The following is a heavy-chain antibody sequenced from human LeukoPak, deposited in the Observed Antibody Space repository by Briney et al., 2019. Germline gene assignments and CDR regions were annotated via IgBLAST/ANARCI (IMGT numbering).Heavy chain of an antibody. CDR1: GFTFSSYS. CDR3: ARHVDTAMMWEGYYFDY. V-gene: IGHV3-48*01. CDR2: ISSSSSTI. Sequence: PGGSLRLSCAASGFTFSSYSMNWVRQAPGKGLEWVSYISSSSSTIYYADSVKGRFTISRGNAKNSLYLQMNSLRAEDTAVYYCARHVDTAMMWEGYYFDYWGQGTLVTVSS. D-gene: IGHD5-18*01. J-gene: IGHJ4*02.